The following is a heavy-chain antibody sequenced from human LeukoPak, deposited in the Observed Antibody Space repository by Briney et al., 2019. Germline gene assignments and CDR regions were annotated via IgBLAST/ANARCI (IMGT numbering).Heavy chain of an antibody. V-gene: IGHV4-39*01. CDR2: IYYSGST. J-gene: IGHJ6*02. CDR1: GGSISGSSYY. D-gene: IGHD2-15*01. Sequence: TSETLSLTCTVSGGSISGSSYYWGWIRQPPGKGLEWIGSIYYSGSTYYNPSLKSRVTISVDTSKNQFSLKLSSVTAADTAVYYCARHIPTLELGYCSGGSCYSTQEPRYGMDVWGQGTTVTVSS. CDR3: ARHIPTLELGYCSGGSCYSTQEPRYGMDV.